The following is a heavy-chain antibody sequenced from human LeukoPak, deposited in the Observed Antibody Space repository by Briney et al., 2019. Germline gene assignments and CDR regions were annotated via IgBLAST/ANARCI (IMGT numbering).Heavy chain of an antibody. CDR1: GGSFSGYY. J-gene: IGHJ5*02. D-gene: IGHD4-17*01. V-gene: IGHV4-34*01. Sequence: PSETLSLTCAVYGGSFSGYYWSWIRQPPGKGLEWIGEINHSGSTNYNPSLKSRVTMSVDTSKNQFSLKLSSVTAADTAVYYCARDVTTVTTAHIKRFDPWGQGTLVTVSS. CDR2: INHSGST. CDR3: ARDVTTVTTAHIKRFDP.